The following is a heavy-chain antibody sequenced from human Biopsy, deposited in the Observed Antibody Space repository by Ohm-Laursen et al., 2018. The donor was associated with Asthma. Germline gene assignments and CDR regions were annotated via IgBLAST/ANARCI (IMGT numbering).Heavy chain of an antibody. CDR1: GLTFTDAW. J-gene: IGHJ4*02. CDR3: TTGIDY. V-gene: IGHV3-15*01. CDR2: IKSKTDGGTT. Sequence: SLRLSCSAFGLTFTDAWMSWVRQAPGKGLEWVGRIKSKTDGGTTDYAAPVKGRFTISRDDSKNTLYLQMNSLKTEDTAVYYCTTGIDYWGQGTLVTVSS.